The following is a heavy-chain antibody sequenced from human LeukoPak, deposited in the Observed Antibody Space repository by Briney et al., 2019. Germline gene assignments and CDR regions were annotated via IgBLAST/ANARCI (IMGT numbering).Heavy chain of an antibody. D-gene: IGHD3-3*01. Sequence: SVKVSCKASGGTFGSYTISWVRQAPGQGLEWMGGITPLFRTTNYAQRFQGRVTITADESTNSAYMELNSLRFDDTALYFCATLGGVELPFDSWGQGTLVTVSS. V-gene: IGHV1-69*13. J-gene: IGHJ4*02. CDR3: ATLGGVELPFDS. CDR2: ITPLFRTT. CDR1: GGTFGSYT.